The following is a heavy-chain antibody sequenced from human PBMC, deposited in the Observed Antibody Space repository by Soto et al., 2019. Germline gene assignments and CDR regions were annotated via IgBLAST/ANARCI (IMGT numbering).Heavy chain of an antibody. J-gene: IGHJ6*02. CDR2: ISGYNGHT. CDR3: ARDGAAMVTPHYYYYGMDV. Sequence: QVQLVQSGAEVKKPGASVKVSCKASGYTFTSYGINWVRQAPGQGLEWMGWISGYNGHTNYAQNLQGRVTMTTDTSTSTANMELRSLRSDDTVVYYCARDGAAMVTPHYYYYGMDVWGQGTTVTVSS. D-gene: IGHD2-2*01. V-gene: IGHV1-18*01. CDR1: GYTFTSYG.